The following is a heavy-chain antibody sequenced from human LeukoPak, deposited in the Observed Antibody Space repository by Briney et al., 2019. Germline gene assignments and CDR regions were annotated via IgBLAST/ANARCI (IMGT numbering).Heavy chain of an antibody. CDR1: GFTFSSYG. J-gene: IGHJ4*02. V-gene: IGHV3-53*01. D-gene: IGHD4-23*01. Sequence: GGSLRLSCAASGFTFSSYGMSWVRQAPGKGLEWVSVIYSGGSTYYADSVKGRFTISRDNSKNTLYLQMNSLRAEDTAVYYCARAVRVWGQGNLVTASS. CDR2: IYSGGST. CDR3: ARAVRV.